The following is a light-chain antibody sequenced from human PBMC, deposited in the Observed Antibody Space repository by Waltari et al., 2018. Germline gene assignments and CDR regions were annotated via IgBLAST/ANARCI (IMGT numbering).Light chain of an antibody. V-gene: IGKV1-12*01. Sequence: DIQMTQSPSSVSASVGARVAITCRASQGISSRLAWYQQKPGKAPGLLIYTASTMQSGVPARFSGSGSGTDFTLTISSLQPEDIATYYCQHPNSFPFTFGQGTKLELK. CDR3: QHPNSFPFT. CDR2: TAS. CDR1: QGISSR. J-gene: IGKJ2*01.